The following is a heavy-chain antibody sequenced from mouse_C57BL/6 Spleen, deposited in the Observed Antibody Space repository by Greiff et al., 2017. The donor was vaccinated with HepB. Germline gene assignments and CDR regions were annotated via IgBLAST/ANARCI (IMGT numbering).Heavy chain of an antibody. D-gene: IGHD2-1*01. J-gene: IGHJ4*01. CDR1: GYTFTSYW. Sequence: VKLQQPGAELVKPGASVKMSCKASGYTFTSYWITWVKQRPGHGLEWIGDIYPGSGSTNYNEKFKSKATLTVDTSSSTAYMQLSSLTSEDSAVYYCARGNYGAMDYWGQGTSVTVSS. CDR3: ARGNYGAMDY. V-gene: IGHV1-55*01. CDR2: IYPGSGST.